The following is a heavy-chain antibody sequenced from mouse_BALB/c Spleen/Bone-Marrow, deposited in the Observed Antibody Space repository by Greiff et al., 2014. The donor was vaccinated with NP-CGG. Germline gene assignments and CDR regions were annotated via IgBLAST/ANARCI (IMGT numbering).Heavy chain of an antibody. CDR2: IYPGSGST. CDR1: GYTFTSYW. J-gene: IGHJ2*01. V-gene: IGHV1S22*01. Sequence: LQQSGSELVRPGASVKLSCKASGYTFTSYWMHWVKQRPGQGLEWIGNIYPGSGSTNYDEKFKSKATLTVDTSSSTAYMQLSSLTSEDPAVYYCTRSGPYPLWGQGTTLTVSS. CDR3: TRSGPYPL. D-gene: IGHD3-2*02.